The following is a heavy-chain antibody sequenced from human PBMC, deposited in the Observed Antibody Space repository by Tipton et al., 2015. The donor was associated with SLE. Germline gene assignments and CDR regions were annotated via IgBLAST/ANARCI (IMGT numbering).Heavy chain of an antibody. CDR3: ARERELIVVVPAAGAGYFDY. CDR2: ISYDGSNK. Sequence: SLRLSCAASGFTFSSYAMHWVRQAPGKGLEWVAVISYDGSNKYYADSVKGRFTISRDNSKNTLYLQMNSLRAEDTAVYYCARERELIVVVPAAGAGYFDYWGQGTLVTVSS. CDR1: GFTFSSYA. V-gene: IGHV3-30-3*01. J-gene: IGHJ4*02. D-gene: IGHD2-2*01.